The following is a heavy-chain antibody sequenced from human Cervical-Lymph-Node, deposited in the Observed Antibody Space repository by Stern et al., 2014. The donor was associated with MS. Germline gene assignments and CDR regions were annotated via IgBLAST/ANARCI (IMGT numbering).Heavy chain of an antibody. CDR1: GFTFSTYW. CDR2: INSDESST. CDR3: ARGVMVAATYAYDI. J-gene: IGHJ3*02. V-gene: IGHV3-74*02. D-gene: IGHD2-15*01. Sequence: DVQLVESGGGLVQPGGSLRLSCAASGFTFSTYWMHWVRQAPGKGLVWVSRINSDESSTTYADSVKVRFSISRDNDKNTLYLQMNSLRAEDTAVYYCARGVMVAATYAYDIWGQGTMVTISS.